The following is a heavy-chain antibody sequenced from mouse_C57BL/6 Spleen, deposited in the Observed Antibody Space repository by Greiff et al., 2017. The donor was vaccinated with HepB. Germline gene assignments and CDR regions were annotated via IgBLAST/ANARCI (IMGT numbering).Heavy chain of an antibody. CDR3: ARDYDYDGGYYFDY. Sequence: EVKLMESGGGLVKPGGSLKLSCAASGFTFSSYAMSWVRQTPEKRLEWVATISDGGSYTYYPDNVKGRFTISRDNAKNNLYLQMSHLKSEDTAMYYCARDYDYDGGYYFDYWGQGTTLTVSS. V-gene: IGHV5-4*01. D-gene: IGHD2-4*01. J-gene: IGHJ2*01. CDR2: ISDGGSYT. CDR1: GFTFSSYA.